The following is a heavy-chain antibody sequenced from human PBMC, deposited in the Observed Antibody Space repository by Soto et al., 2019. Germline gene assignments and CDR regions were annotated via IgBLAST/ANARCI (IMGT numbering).Heavy chain of an antibody. CDR1: GFSFRDYF. CDR3: ARDDHTYGVY. D-gene: IGHD2-21*01. CDR2: IGPYGNSI. V-gene: IGHV3-11*01. Sequence: GESLKISCAASGFSFRDYFMSWLRQAPGKGLEWVSYIGPYGNSIYYADSVKGRFTISRDDATKSLHLHMNSLRTDDTAVYYCARDDHTYGVYWGQGTPVTVS. J-gene: IGHJ4*02.